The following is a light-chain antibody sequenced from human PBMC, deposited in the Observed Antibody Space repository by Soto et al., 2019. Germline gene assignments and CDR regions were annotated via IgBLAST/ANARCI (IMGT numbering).Light chain of an antibody. V-gene: IGKV1-5*01. J-gene: IGKJ1*01. CDR3: QQYNSYSPT. CDR1: QSISSW. Sequence: IQMTHSPSTLSASVGDRVTMTCRASQSISSWLAWYQQKPGKAPKLLIYDASSLESGVPSRFSGSGSGTEFTLTISSLQPDDFATYYCQQYNSYSPTFGQGTKVDIK. CDR2: DAS.